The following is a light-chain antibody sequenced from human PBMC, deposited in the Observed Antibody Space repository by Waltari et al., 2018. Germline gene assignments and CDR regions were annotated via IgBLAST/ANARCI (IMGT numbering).Light chain of an antibody. V-gene: IGLV7-46*01. J-gene: IGLJ3*02. CDR1: PGPVTSGTY. Sequence: QAVVTQEPSLPVSPGGTFTLTCGTSPGPVTSGTYPAWFQQTPGQAPRTRIDDTSNKPSWTHARFSGSLLGGKAALTLSGAQPEDEADYYCLLSYSGARVFGGGTKLTVL. CDR2: DTS. CDR3: LLSYSGARV.